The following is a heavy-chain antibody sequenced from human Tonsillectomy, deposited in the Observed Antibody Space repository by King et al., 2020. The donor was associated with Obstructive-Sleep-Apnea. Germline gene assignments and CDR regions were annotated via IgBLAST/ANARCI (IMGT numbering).Heavy chain of an antibody. D-gene: IGHD6-19*01. CDR2: ISGSSTYT. V-gene: IGHV3-11*06. Sequence: VQLVESGGGLVKPGGSLRLSCAASGFIFSDYYMTWIRQAPGKGLEWVSYISGSSTYTNYAAPVKGRFTVSRDNAKNSLYLQMNSLRAEDTAVYYCARHFASTGSFDFWGQGTLVTVSS. CDR1: GFIFSDYY. J-gene: IGHJ4*02. CDR3: ARHFASTGSFDF.